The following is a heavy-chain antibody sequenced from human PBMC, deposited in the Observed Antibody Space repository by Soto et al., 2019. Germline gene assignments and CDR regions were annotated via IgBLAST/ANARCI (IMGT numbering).Heavy chain of an antibody. D-gene: IGHD2-2*01. J-gene: IGHJ6*02. V-gene: IGHV3-21*01. CDR1: GFTFSSYS. Sequence: EVQLVESGGGLVQPGGSLRLSCAASGFTFSSYSMNWVRQAPGKGLEWVSSISSSSSYIYYADSVKGRFTISRDNAKNSLYLQMNSLRAEDTAVYYCARDKSRFVVVRNPYGMDVWGQGTTVTVSS. CDR2: ISSSSSYI. CDR3: ARDKSRFVVVRNPYGMDV.